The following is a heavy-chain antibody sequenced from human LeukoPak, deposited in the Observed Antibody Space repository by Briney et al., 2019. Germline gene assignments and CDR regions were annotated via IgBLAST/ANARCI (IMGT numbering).Heavy chain of an antibody. Sequence: PSETLSLTCTVSGGSISSGSYYWSWIRRPAGKGLEWIGRIYTSGSTNYNPSLKSRVTISVDTSKNQFSLKLSSVTAADTAVYYCARDPDDIVGATYYFDYWGQGTLVTVSS. CDR2: IYTSGST. V-gene: IGHV4-61*02. CDR1: GGSISSGSYY. D-gene: IGHD1-26*01. CDR3: ARDPDDIVGATYYFDY. J-gene: IGHJ4*02.